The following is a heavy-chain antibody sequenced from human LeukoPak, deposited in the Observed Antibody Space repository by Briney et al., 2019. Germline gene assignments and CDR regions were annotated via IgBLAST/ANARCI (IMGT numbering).Heavy chain of an antibody. Sequence: GGSLRLSCAASGFIFSSYAIHWVRQAPGKGLEWVAVISYDGSNKYYADSVKGRFTISRDYSKNTLYLQVNSLRAEDTAVYYCANTRGYGYYFNYWGQGTLVTVSS. D-gene: IGHD2-15*01. CDR2: ISYDGSNK. CDR3: ANTRGYGYYFNY. V-gene: IGHV3-30*04. CDR1: GFIFSSYA. J-gene: IGHJ4*02.